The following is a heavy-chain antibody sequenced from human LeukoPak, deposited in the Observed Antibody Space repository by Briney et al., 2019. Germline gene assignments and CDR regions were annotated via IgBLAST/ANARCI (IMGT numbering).Heavy chain of an antibody. V-gene: IGHV3-21*01. Sequence: GGSLRLSCAASGFTFSSYSMNWVRQAPGKGLEWVSSISSSSSYIYYADSVKGRFTISRDNAKNSLYLQMNSLRAEGTAVNYCARDRIVVVPAAPDAFDIWGQGTMVTVSS. J-gene: IGHJ3*02. CDR2: ISSSSSYI. CDR1: GFTFSSYS. D-gene: IGHD2-2*01. CDR3: ARDRIVVVPAAPDAFDI.